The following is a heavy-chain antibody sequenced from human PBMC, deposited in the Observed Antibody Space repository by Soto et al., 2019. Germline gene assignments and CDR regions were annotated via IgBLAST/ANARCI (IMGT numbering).Heavy chain of an antibody. CDR2: IYTSGST. Sequence: SETLSLTCTVSGGSISSYYWSWIRQPAGKGLEWIGRIYTSGSTNYNPSLKSRVTMSVDTSKNQFSLKLSSVTAADTAVYYCARAQYYYDSSGYYWGGYFDYWGQGTLVTVSS. J-gene: IGHJ4*02. D-gene: IGHD3-22*01. V-gene: IGHV4-4*07. CDR3: ARAQYYYDSSGYYWGGYFDY. CDR1: GGSISSYY.